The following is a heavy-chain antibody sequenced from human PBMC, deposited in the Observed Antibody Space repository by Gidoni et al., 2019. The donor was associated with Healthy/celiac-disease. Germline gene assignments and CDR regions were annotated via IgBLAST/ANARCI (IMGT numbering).Heavy chain of an antibody. CDR3: AKAKHGYSYGPGWFDP. Sequence: EVQLVESGGALVQPGRSLRLSCAASGFTFDAYAMHWVRQAPGKGLGWVSGISWNSGSTGYADSVKGRFTISRDNAKNSLYLQMNSLRTEDTALYYCAKAKHGYSYGPGWFDPWGQGILVTVSS. J-gene: IGHJ5*02. CDR1: GFTFDAYA. D-gene: IGHD5-12*01. CDR2: ISWNSGST. V-gene: IGHV3-9*01.